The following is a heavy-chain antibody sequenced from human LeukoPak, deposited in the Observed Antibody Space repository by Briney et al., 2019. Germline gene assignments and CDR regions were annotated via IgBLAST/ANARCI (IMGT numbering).Heavy chain of an antibody. V-gene: IGHV4-59*01. D-gene: IGHD3-10*01. CDR2: IYYSGST. CDR1: GGSISSYY. J-gene: IGHJ4*02. Sequence: SETLSLTCTVSGGSISSYYWSWIRQPPGKGLEWTGYIYYSGSTNYNPSLKSRVTISVDTSKNQFSLKLSSVTAADTAVYYCARVGTYGSGSYLSWLDYWGQGTLVTVSS. CDR3: ARVGTYGSGSYLSWLDY.